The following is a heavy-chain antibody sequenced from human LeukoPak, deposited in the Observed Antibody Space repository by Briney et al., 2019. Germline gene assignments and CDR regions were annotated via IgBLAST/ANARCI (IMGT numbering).Heavy chain of an antibody. CDR2: IYTSGST. J-gene: IGHJ5*02. CDR3: ARSGSFSDWFDP. D-gene: IGHD1-26*01. CDR1: GGSISSYY. V-gene: IGHV4-4*07. Sequence: SETLSLTCTVSGGSISSYYWSWIRQPAGKGLEWIGRIYTSGSTNYNPSLKSRVTMSVDTSKNQFSLKLSSVTAADTAVYYCARSGSFSDWFDPWGQRTLVTVSS.